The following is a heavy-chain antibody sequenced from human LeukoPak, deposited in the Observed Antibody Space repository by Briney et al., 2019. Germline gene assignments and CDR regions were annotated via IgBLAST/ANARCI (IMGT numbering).Heavy chain of an antibody. CDR2: IKQDGSEK. D-gene: IGHD1-26*01. J-gene: IGHJ4*02. CDR3: ARDKQDSGSYYKIYFDY. CDR1: GFTFSSYW. V-gene: IGHV3-7*01. Sequence: GGSLRPSCAASGFTFSSYWMSWVRQAPGKGLEWVANIKQDGSEKYYVDSVKGRFTISRDNAKNSLYLQMNSLRAEDTAVYYCARDKQDSGSYYKIYFDYWGQGTLVTVSS.